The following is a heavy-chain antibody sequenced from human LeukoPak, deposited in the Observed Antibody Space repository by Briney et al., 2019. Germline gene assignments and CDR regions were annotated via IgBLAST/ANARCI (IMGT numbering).Heavy chain of an antibody. D-gene: IGHD1-26*01. V-gene: IGHV4-38-2*02. Sequence: PSETLPLTCTVSGYSIRTSHYWGWIRQSPGKGLEWIGNIYRSGTTYYNPSLKSRVTISMDTSKNQFSLKLSSVTAADTAVYYCARAGGTYSPSDYWGQGTLVTVSS. CDR1: GYSIRTSHY. CDR3: ARAGGTYSPSDY. J-gene: IGHJ4*02. CDR2: IYRSGTT.